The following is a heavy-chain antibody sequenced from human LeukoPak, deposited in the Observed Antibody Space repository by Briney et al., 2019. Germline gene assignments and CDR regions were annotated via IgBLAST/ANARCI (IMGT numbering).Heavy chain of an antibody. D-gene: IGHD3-3*01. J-gene: IGHJ3*02. CDR3: ARGRTIFGVVNDAFDI. V-gene: IGHV4-59*01. CDR2: INYSGST. Sequence: PSETLSLTCIVSGGSISSYDWSWIRQSPGKGLEWIGYINYSGSTNYNPSLKSRITISVDTSKNQFSLNLSSVTAADTAVYYCARGRTIFGVVNDAFDIWGQGTMVTVSS. CDR1: GGSISSYD.